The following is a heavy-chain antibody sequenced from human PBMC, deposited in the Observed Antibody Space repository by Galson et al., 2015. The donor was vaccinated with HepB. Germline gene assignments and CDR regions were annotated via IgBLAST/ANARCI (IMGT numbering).Heavy chain of an antibody. CDR2: MVYNGSN. CDR1: GGSVGSAHYY. CDR3: ARGVGFYSYFLFDK. V-gene: IGHV4-30-4*08. D-gene: IGHD4-11*01. Sequence: SLSLSCTVSGGSVGSAHYYWSWIRQPPGRGLEWTAYMVYNGSNDSTPSPKGRVSIFVHTSKNQFSLHLRNVTAEDTAVYYCARGVGFYSYFLFDKWGQGALVSVSS. J-gene: IGHJ4*02.